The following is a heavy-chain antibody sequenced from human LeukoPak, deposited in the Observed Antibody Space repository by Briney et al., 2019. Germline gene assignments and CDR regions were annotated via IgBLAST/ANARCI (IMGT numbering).Heavy chain of an antibody. D-gene: IGHD5-18*01. CDR2: ISSSSSYI. CDR1: GFTFSSYS. CDR3: ARDGGTAMVSY. V-gene: IGHV3-21*01. Sequence: PGGSLRLSCAASGFTFSSYSMNWARQAPGKGLEWVSSISSSSSYIYYADSVKGRFTISRDNAKNSLYLQMNSLRAEDTAVYYCARDGGTAMVSYWGQGTLVTVSS. J-gene: IGHJ4*02.